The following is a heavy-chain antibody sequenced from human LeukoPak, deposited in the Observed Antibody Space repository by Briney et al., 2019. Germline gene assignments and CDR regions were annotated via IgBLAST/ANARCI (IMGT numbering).Heavy chain of an antibody. CDR2: ISAYNGNT. V-gene: IGHV1-18*01. Sequence: ASVEVSCKASGYTFTSYGISWLRQAPGQGLEWMGWISAYNGNTNYAQKLQGRVTMTTDTSTSTAYMELRSLRSDDTAVYYCAGGIVGAPYDAFDIWGQGTMVTVSS. J-gene: IGHJ3*02. CDR1: GYTFTSYG. D-gene: IGHD1-26*01. CDR3: AGGIVGAPYDAFDI.